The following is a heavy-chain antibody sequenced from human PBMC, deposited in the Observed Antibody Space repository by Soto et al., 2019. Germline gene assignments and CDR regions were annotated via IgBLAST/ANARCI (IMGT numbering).Heavy chain of an antibody. Sequence: VASVKVSCKASGFTFISSAMQWVRQARGQRLEWIGWIVVGSGHTNYAQKFQERVTITRDMSTSTAYMELSSLRSEDTAVYYCAADSRYGSGGDCEAYWGQGTLVTVSS. CDR1: GFTFISSA. V-gene: IGHV1-58*02. CDR3: AADSRYGSGGDCEAY. CDR2: IVVGSGHT. D-gene: IGHD2-15*01. J-gene: IGHJ4*02.